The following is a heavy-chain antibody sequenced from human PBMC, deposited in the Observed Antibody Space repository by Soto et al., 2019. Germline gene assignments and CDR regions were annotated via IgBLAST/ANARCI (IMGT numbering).Heavy chain of an antibody. CDR1: GGSISSGGYY. CDR2: IYYSVST. J-gene: IGHJ4*02. V-gene: IGHV4-31*03. Sequence: SETLSLTCTVSGGSISSGGYYWSWILQHPGKGLEWIVYIYYSVSTYYNPSLKSRVTISVDTSKNQFSLKLSSVTAADTAVYYCARENGVLRFLEWPRVVDYWGQGTLVTVSS. CDR3: ARENGVLRFLEWPRVVDY. D-gene: IGHD3-3*01.